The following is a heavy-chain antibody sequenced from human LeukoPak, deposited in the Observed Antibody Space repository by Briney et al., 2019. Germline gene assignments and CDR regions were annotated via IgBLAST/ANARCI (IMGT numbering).Heavy chain of an antibody. CDR3: ARAKLSYGDYRDY. V-gene: IGHV1-69*04. CDR2: IIPILGIA. CDR1: GGTFSSYA. D-gene: IGHD4-17*01. Sequence: SVKVSCKASGGTFSSYAINWVRQAPGQGLEWMGRIIPILGIANYAQKFQGRVTITADKSTSTAYMELSSLRSEDTAVYYCARAKLSYGDYRDYWGQGTLVTVSS. J-gene: IGHJ4*02.